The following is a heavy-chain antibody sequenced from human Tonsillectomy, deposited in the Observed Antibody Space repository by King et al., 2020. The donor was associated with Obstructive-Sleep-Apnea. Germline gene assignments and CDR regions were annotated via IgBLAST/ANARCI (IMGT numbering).Heavy chain of an antibody. V-gene: IGHV4-39*07. Sequence: LQLQESGPGLVKPSETLSLTCTVSGGSITSSSYYWGWIRQPPGKGREWIGSIYYSGGTYDNPSLKSRVTISVNTSKNQVSLSLSSVTAADTAVYYCARVGGDWYFDRWGRGTLVTVSS. CDR1: GGSITSSSYY. J-gene: IGHJ2*01. D-gene: IGHD2-15*01. CDR3: ARVGGDWYFDR. CDR2: IYYSGGT.